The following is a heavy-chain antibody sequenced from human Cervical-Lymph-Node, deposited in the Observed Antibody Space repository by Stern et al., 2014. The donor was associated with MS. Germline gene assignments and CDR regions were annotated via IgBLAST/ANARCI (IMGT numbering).Heavy chain of an antibody. CDR1: GGSISSTSYF. CDR3: VRQEERFFDS. D-gene: IGHD5-24*01. V-gene: IGHV4-39*01. J-gene: IGHJ4*02. CDR2: IHYSGGT. Sequence: QLQLQESGPGLVKPSETLSLTCSVSGGSISSTSYFWGWIRQPPGKGLEWIGTIHYSGGTFYNSSLKSRVTISVDTSKNHFSLNLTSVTAADTAVYYCVRQEERFFDSWGQGTLVIVSS.